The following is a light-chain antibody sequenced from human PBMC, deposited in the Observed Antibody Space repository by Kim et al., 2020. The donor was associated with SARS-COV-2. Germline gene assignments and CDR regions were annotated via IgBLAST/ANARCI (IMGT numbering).Light chain of an antibody. Sequence: QSALTQPPSVSGSPGQSVTISCTGTASDVGSYDRVSWYQQPPGTAPKLMIYEVNNRPSGVPDRFSGSKSGNTASLTISGLQAEDEADYYCSSYTSSSTRVFGGGTQLTVL. J-gene: IGLJ3*02. CDR2: EVN. CDR3: SSYTSSSTRV. V-gene: IGLV2-18*02. CDR1: ASDVGSYDR.